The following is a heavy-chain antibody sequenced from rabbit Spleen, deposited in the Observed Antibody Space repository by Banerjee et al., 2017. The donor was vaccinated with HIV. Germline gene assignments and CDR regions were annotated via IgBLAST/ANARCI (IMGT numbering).Heavy chain of an antibody. V-gene: IGHV1S40*01. CDR1: GFSFSSSYY. J-gene: IGHJ4*01. CDR3: ARDGAGGSYFAL. CDR2: IRASDEYT. Sequence: QSLEESGGGLVQPEGSLKLTCTASGFSFSSSYYMCWVRQAPGKGLEWIGCIRASDEYTWYASWAKGRFTISKTSSTTVTLQMTSLTAADTATYFCARDGAGGSYFALWGPGTLVTVS. D-gene: IGHD8-1*01.